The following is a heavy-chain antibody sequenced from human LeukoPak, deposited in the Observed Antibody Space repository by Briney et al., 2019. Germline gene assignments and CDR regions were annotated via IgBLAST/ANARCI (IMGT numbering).Heavy chain of an antibody. CDR3: ARDGSVNYYYYGMDV. CDR2: IYSGGST. Sequence: PGGSLRLSCAASGFTVSSNYMSWVRRAPGKGLEWVSVIYSGGSTYYADSVKGRFTISRDNSKNTLYLQMNSLRAEDTAVYYCARDGSVNYYYYGMDVWGQGTTVTVSS. CDR1: GFTVSSNY. D-gene: IGHD1-26*01. J-gene: IGHJ6*02. V-gene: IGHV3-66*01.